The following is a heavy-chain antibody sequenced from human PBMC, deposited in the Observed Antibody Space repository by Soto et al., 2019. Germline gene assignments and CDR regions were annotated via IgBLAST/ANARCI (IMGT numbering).Heavy chain of an antibody. CDR3: VCGVRLGTYYFDY. Sequence: ASVNVTCKDSGYAFTSYDSNCVRQAHGQGLEWMGWMNPNSGNTGYAQKFQGRVTMTRNTSISTAYMELSSLRSEDTAVYYCVCGVRLGTYYFDYWGQGTWVTVSS. J-gene: IGHJ4*02. V-gene: IGHV1-8*01. CDR2: MNPNSGNT. CDR1: GYAFTSYD. D-gene: IGHD1-26*01.